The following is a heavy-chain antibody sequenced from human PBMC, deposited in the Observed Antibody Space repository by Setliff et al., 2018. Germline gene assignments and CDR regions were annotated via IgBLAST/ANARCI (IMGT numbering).Heavy chain of an antibody. CDR3: AKEAANYYYYMDV. Sequence: PGGSLRLSCAASGFTFTSYWMHWVRQAPGKGLEWVAVISYDGSNKYYADSVKGRFTISRDNSKNTLYLQMNSLRAEDTAVYYCAKEAANYYYYMDVWGKGTTVTVSS. CDR2: ISYDGSNK. V-gene: IGHV3-30*18. CDR1: GFTFTSYW. D-gene: IGHD2-15*01. J-gene: IGHJ6*03.